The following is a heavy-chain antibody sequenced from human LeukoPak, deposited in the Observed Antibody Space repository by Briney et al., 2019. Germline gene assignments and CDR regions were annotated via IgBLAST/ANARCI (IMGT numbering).Heavy chain of an antibody. J-gene: IGHJ4*02. CDR1: GFTFRSYW. Sequence: GGSLRLSCAASGFTFRSYWMHWVRQAPGKGLVWVSCINSDGSSTNYADSVQGRFTISRDNAKNTLYLHMNNLRVEDTAVYYCTRPFSGYFYGSLDYWGQGILVTVSS. CDR2: INSDGSST. V-gene: IGHV3-74*01. CDR3: TRPFSGYFYGSLDY. D-gene: IGHD5-18*01.